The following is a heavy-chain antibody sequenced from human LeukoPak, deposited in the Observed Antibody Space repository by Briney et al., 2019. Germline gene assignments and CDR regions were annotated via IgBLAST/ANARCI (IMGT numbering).Heavy chain of an antibody. J-gene: IGHJ3*02. CDR1: GGSISSYY. CDR2: IYTSGST. CDR3: ARELRFLEWLAYIGNAFDI. V-gene: IGHV4-4*07. D-gene: IGHD3-3*01. Sequence: SETLSLTCTVSGGSISSYYWSWIRQPAGKGLEWIGRIYTSGSTNYNPSLKSRVTMSVDTSKNQFSLKLSSVTAADTAVYYCARELRFLEWLAYIGNAFDIWGQGTMVTVSS.